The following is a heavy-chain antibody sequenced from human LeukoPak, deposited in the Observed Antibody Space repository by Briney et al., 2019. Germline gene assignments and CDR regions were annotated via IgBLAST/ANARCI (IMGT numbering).Heavy chain of an antibody. V-gene: IGHV3-30*02. CDR3: AKVSGILTGYYYYYFDY. CDR1: GFTFSSYG. Sequence: GRSLRLSCAASGFTFSSYGMHWVRQAPGKGLEWVAFIRYDGSNKYYADSVKGRFTISRDNSKNTLYLQMNSLRAEDTAVYYCAKVSGILTGYYYYYFDYWGQGTLVTVSS. J-gene: IGHJ4*02. CDR2: IRYDGSNK. D-gene: IGHD3-9*01.